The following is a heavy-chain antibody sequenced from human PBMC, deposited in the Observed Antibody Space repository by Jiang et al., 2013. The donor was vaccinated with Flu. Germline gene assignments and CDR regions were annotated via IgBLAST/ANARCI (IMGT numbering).Heavy chain of an antibody. J-gene: IGHJ3*02. D-gene: IGHD5-18*01. CDR3: ARHSDTPLVTTPLAFDI. V-gene: IGHV4-39*01. CDR1: GASISSSGYF. CDR2: ISYSGST. Sequence: LLKPSETLSLICTVSGASISSSGYFWGWIRQPPGKGLEWIGSISYSGSTYYNPSLISRLTISVDTSNNHFSLKMSSVTAADTAFYYCARHSDTPLVTTPLAFDIWGQGTMVTVSS.